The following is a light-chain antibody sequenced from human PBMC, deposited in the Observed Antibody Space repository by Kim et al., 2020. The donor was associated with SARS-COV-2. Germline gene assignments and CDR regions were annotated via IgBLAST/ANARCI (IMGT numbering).Light chain of an antibody. V-gene: IGKV3-11*01. CDR1: QSVSSY. CDR2: DAY. Sequence: LFPGDRATLPCRTSQSVSSYLAWYQHKPGQAPRLVIYDAYNRATGIPARFSGSGSGTDFTLTISSLEPEDFAVYYCQQRTDWPLTFGGGTKVDIK. CDR3: QQRTDWPLT. J-gene: IGKJ4*01.